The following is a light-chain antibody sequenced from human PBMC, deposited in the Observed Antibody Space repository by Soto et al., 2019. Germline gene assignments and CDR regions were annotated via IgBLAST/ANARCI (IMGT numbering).Light chain of an antibody. CDR3: QHRNDWPLT. Sequence: EIVLTQSPTTLSLSPGERVTLSCRASHNVNNWLAWYQQKPGQAPRLLIYNAWTRATGIPARFSGSGSGTDFTLTISSLEPEDSAVYYCQHRNDWPLTFGGGTKVEIK. J-gene: IGKJ4*01. CDR1: HNVNNW. CDR2: NAW. V-gene: IGKV3-11*01.